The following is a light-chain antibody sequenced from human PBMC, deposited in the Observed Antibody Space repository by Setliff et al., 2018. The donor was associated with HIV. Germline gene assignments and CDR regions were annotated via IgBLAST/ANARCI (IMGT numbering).Light chain of an antibody. J-gene: IGLJ2*01. CDR1: SSDVVDYNY. V-gene: IGLV2-14*03. Sequence: QSVLTQPASVSGSPGQSITISCTGTSSDVVDYNYVSWYQQYPGKAPKLMIYAVSNRPSGVPNRFSGSKSGNTASLTISGLQAEDEADYYCSSYTSSSTLFGGGTKVTVL. CDR2: AVS. CDR3: SSYTSSSTL.